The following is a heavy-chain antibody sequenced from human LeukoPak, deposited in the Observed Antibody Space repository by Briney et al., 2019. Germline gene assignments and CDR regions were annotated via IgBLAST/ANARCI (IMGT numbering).Heavy chain of an antibody. Sequence: SETLSLTCTVSGGSISSYYWSWIRQPAGKGLEWIGRIYTSGSTNYNPSLKSRVTMSVDTSKNQFSLKLSSVTAADTAVYYCARGGENYYYYYMDVWGKGTTVTVSS. J-gene: IGHJ6*03. V-gene: IGHV4-4*07. D-gene: IGHD3-16*01. CDR3: ARGGENYYYYYMDV. CDR1: GGSISSYY. CDR2: IYTSGST.